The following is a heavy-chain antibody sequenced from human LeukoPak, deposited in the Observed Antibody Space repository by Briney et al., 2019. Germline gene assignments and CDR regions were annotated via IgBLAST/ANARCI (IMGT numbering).Heavy chain of an antibody. CDR3: ARVYYYGSGSNTPPYYYYYMDV. CDR2: IYPGDSDI. V-gene: IGHV5-51*01. CDR1: GYSFTRYW. Sequence: GESLKISCQASGYSFTRYWIGWVRQLPGKGLEWMGIIYPGDSDIRYNPSFEGQVTISADKTIGTAYLQWSSLKASDTAMYYCARVYYYGSGSNTPPYYYYYMDVWGKGTTVTISS. D-gene: IGHD3-10*01. J-gene: IGHJ6*03.